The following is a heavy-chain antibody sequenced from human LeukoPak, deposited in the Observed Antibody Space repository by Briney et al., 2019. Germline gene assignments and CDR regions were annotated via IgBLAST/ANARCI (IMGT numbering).Heavy chain of an antibody. CDR1: GFTFSSYA. J-gene: IGHJ6*03. V-gene: IGHV3-23*01. Sequence: PGGSLRLSCAASGFTFSSYAMSWVRQAPGKGLEWVSAISGSGGSTYYADSVKGRFTISRDNSKNTLYLQMDSLRAEDTAVYYCAKDLRLGVGYTDVWGKGTTVTVSS. D-gene: IGHD3-16*01. CDR2: ISGSGGST. CDR3: AKDLRLGVGYTDV.